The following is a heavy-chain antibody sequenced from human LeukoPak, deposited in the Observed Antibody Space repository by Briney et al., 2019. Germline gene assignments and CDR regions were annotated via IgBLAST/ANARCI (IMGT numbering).Heavy chain of an antibody. D-gene: IGHD3-16*01. CDR1: GFTFSTYW. V-gene: IGHV3-74*01. CDR3: AKVRLGGAYWLDY. CDR2: INPDGSST. J-gene: IGHJ4*02. Sequence: GGSLRLSCVASGFTFSTYWMHWVRQAPGKGLVWVSRINPDGSSTSYADSVKGRFTISRDNSKNTLYLQMNSLRAEDTAVYYCAKVRLGGAYWLDYWGQGTLVTVSS.